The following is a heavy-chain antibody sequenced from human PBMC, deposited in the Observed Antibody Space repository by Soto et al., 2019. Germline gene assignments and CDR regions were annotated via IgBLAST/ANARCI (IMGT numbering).Heavy chain of an antibody. D-gene: IGHD6-13*01. CDR2: IIPIFGTA. J-gene: IGHJ4*02. CDR1: GGTFSSYA. Sequence: ASVKVSCKASGGTFSSYAISWVRQAPGQGLEWMGGIIPIFGTANYAQKFQGRVTIAADESTSTAYMELSSLRSEDTAVYYCARYIAAAGVIDYWGQGTLVTVSS. CDR3: ARYIAAAGVIDY. V-gene: IGHV1-69*13.